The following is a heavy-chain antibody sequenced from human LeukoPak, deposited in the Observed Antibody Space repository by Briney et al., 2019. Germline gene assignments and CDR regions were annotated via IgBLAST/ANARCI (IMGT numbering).Heavy chain of an antibody. V-gene: IGHV1-18*01. D-gene: IGHD3-3*01. J-gene: IGHJ6*02. CDR3: ASRDDYDFWSGYHSYYYYYGMDV. Sequence: ASVKVSCKASGYTFTSYGISWVRQAPGQGLEWMGWISAYNGNTNYAQKLQGRVTMTTDTSTSTAYMELRSLRSDDTAVYYCASRDDYDFWSGYHSYYYYYGMDVWGQGTTVTVSS. CDR2: ISAYNGNT. CDR1: GYTFTSYG.